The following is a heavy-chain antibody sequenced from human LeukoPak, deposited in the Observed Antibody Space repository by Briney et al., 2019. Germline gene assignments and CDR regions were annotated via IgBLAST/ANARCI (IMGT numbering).Heavy chain of an antibody. CDR1: GYTFTSYA. CDR2: INTNTGNP. D-gene: IGHD5-12*01. V-gene: IGHV7-4-1*02. Sequence: ASVKVSCKASGYTFTSYAMNWVRQAPGQGLEWMGWINTNTGNPTYAQGFTGRFVLSLDTSVSTAYLQISSLKAEDTAVYYCARDEGDQYSGYDPYFDYWGQGTLVTVSS. J-gene: IGHJ4*02. CDR3: ARDEGDQYSGYDPYFDY.